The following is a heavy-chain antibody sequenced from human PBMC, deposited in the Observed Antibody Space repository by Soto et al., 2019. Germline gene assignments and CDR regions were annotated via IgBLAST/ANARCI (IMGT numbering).Heavy chain of an antibody. CDR1: GFTFSSYA. CDR2: ISGSGGST. CDR3: AARRRYYDFWSGSDY. V-gene: IGHV3-23*01. J-gene: IGHJ4*02. D-gene: IGHD3-3*01. Sequence: EVQLLESGGGLVQPGGSLRLSCAASGFTFSSYAMSWVRQAPGKGLEWVSAISGSGGSTYYADSVKGRFTISRDNSKNTLYLQMNSLRAEDTAVYYCAARRRYYDFWSGSDYWGQGTLVTDSS.